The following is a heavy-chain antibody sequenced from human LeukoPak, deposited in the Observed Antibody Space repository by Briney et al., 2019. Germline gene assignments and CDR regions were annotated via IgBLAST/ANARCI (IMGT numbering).Heavy chain of an antibody. CDR3: ARVTPIAAAGTYWFDP. V-gene: IGHV4-4*02. CDR1: GGSISSSNW. D-gene: IGHD6-13*01. J-gene: IGHJ5*02. Sequence: SGTLSLTCAVSGGSISSSNWWSWVRQPPGKGLEWIGEINHSGSTNYNPSLKSRVTISVDKSKNQFSLKLGSVTAADTAVYYCARVTPIAAAGTYWFDPWGQGTLVTVSS. CDR2: INHSGST.